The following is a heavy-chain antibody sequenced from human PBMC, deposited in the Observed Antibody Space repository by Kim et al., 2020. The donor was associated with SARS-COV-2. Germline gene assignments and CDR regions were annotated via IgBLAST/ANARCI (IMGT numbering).Heavy chain of an antibody. J-gene: IGHJ6*03. CDR2: INHSGST. CDR3: ARMAPITFGGVIAHYYYY. CDR1: GGSFSGYY. D-gene: IGHD3-16*02. V-gene: IGHV4-34*01. Sequence: SETLSLTCAVYGGSFSGYYWSWIRQPPGKGLEWIGEINHSGSTNYNPSLKSRVTISVDTSKNQFSLKLSSVTAADTAVYYCARMAPITFGGVIAHYYYY.